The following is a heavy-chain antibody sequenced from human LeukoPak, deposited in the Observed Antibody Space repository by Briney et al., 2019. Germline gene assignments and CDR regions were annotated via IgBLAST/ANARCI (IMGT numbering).Heavy chain of an antibody. J-gene: IGHJ4*02. D-gene: IGHD4-23*01. CDR3: AKSTPYVVVTRCYFDY. CDR2: ISVSGCTT. Sequence: GGSLRLSCADSGFTFRRYAMSWPRQAARKGLKWVSAISVSGCTTYYADSGKGRFTISRDNSKNTLYLQMNSLRAEDTAVYYCAKSTPYVVVTRCYFDYWGQGTLVTVSS. V-gene: IGHV3-23*01. CDR1: GFTFRRYA.